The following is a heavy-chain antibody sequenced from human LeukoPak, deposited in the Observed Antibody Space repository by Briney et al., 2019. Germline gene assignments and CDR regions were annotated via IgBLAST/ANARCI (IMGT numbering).Heavy chain of an antibody. D-gene: IGHD6-13*01. J-gene: IGHJ4*02. V-gene: IGHV1-46*01. CDR2: ITTSGGST. CDR1: GYTFTSYY. CDR3: ARVRTIAAVGPDFDY. Sequence: ASVKVSCKASGYTFTSYYIHWVRQAPGQGLEWMGIITTSGGSTSYAQNFQGRITMTRDTSTSTVYMELTSLGSEDTAIYYCARVRTIAAVGPDFDYWGQGTLVTVSP.